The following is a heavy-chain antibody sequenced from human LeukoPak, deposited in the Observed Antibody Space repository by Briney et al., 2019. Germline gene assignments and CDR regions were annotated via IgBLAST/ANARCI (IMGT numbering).Heavy chain of an antibody. V-gene: IGHV3-30-3*01. CDR2: ISYDANQN. CDR1: GFIFSDYA. CDR3: ARTPDH. J-gene: IGHJ4*02. D-gene: IGHD2-15*01. Sequence: GGSLRLSCAASGFIFSDYAMHWVRQAPGKGLEWVAVISYDANQNYYADSVRGRFTISRDNSKSTLFLQMNSLRAEDTAVYYCARTPDHWGQGTLVTVSS.